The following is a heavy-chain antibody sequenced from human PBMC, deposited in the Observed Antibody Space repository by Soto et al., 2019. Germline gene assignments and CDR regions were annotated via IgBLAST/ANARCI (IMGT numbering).Heavy chain of an antibody. Sequence: ASVKVSCKASGYVFTNHYIHWVRQAPGQGLEWMGIINPSGGSTNYLQKFQGRITMTRDTSTSTVYMELSSLRSEDTAVYFCARADYYDSSGFYYDCWGQGSLVTVSS. CDR2: INPSGGST. V-gene: IGHV1-46*01. CDR1: GYVFTNHY. J-gene: IGHJ4*02. D-gene: IGHD3-22*01. CDR3: ARADYYDSSGFYYDC.